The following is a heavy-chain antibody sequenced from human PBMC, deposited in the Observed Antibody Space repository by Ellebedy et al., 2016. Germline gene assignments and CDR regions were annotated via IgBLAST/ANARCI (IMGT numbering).Heavy chain of an antibody. V-gene: IGHV4-59*01. Sequence: SETLSLTCTVSGDSISPSYWNWIRRSPGKGLEWIGSIYYDGKTYFNPSLRGRLSMSVATAKNQFSLELASVTSADTAVYYCVRDRTYRGDDYFDHWGPGVLVTVSS. CDR3: VRDRTYRGDDYFDH. CDR1: GDSISPSY. J-gene: IGHJ4*01. D-gene: IGHD5-12*01. CDR2: IYYDGKT.